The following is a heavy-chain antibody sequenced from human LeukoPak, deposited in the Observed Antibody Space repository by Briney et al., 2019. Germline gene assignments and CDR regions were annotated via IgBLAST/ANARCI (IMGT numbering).Heavy chain of an antibody. CDR3: AKQLGYCSDGSCYFPY. Sequence: GGSLRLSCAASGFTFSSSAMSWVRQAPGKGLEWVSAISNNGGYTYYADSVQGRFTISRDNSKSTLCLQMNSLRAEDTAVYYCAKQLGYCSDGSCYFPYWGRGTLVTVSS. J-gene: IGHJ4*02. D-gene: IGHD2-15*01. CDR1: GFTFSSSA. V-gene: IGHV3-23*01. CDR2: ISNNGGYT.